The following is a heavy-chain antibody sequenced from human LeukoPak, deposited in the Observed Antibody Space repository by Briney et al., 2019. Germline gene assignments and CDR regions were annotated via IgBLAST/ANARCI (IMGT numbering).Heavy chain of an antibody. CDR2: ISYSGST. Sequence: GGSLRLSRAASGFTFSNYALSWVRQAPGKGLEWVSCISYSGSTHYTDSVKGRFTISRDNPKNTLYLQMNSLRAEDTAVYYCAKSPGGSGIAYGLDVWGQGTLVTVSS. J-gene: IGHJ4*02. CDR1: GFTFSNYA. V-gene: IGHV3-23*01. CDR3: AKSPGGSGIAYGLDV. D-gene: IGHD6-13*01.